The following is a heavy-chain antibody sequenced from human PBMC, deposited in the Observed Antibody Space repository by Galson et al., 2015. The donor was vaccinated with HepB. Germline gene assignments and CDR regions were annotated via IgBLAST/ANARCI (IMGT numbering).Heavy chain of an antibody. CDR1: GYTFTSYG. CDR3: AREHYDFWSGSNWFDP. Sequence: SVKVSCKASGYTFTSYGISWVRQAPGQGLEWMGWISAYNGNTNYAQKLQGRVTMTTDTSTSTAYMELRSLRSDDTAVYYCAREHYDFWSGSNWFDPWGQGTLVTVSS. CDR2: ISAYNGNT. D-gene: IGHD3-3*01. J-gene: IGHJ5*02. V-gene: IGHV1-18*01.